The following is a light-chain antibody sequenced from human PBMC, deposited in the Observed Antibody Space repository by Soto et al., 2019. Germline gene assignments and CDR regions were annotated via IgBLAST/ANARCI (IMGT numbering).Light chain of an antibody. Sequence: EIVMTQSPATLSVSPGDRATLSCRASQSVSSDLAGYQQKPGQAPRLLIYGASTRATGIPTRFSGIGSGTEFTLTISSLQSEDFALYYCQQYNNCPPYTFGQGTKLEIK. V-gene: IGKV3-15*01. J-gene: IGKJ2*01. CDR2: GAS. CDR1: QSVSSD. CDR3: QQYNNCPPYT.